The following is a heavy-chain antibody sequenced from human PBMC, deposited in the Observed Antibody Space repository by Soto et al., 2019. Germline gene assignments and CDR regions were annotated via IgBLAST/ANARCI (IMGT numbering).Heavy chain of an antibody. D-gene: IGHD6-6*01. CDR2: IYYSGTT. J-gene: IGHJ4*02. V-gene: IGHV4-30-4*01. CDR1: GDSISSGDYY. Sequence: QVQLQESGPGLVQPSQTLSLTCTVSGDSISSGDYYWSWVRQSPGKGLEWIGCIYYSGTTYYNPSPETRFTMSVDSAKNQFSLRLSSVTAAATAMYFCARYFKRYISSPGPLEYWGQGTLVTVSS. CDR3: ARYFKRYISSPGPLEY.